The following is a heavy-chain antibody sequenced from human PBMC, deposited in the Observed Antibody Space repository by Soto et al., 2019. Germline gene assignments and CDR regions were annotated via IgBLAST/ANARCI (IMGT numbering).Heavy chain of an antibody. CDR2: ISPDGRDV. CDR1: GFPFTNYS. D-gene: IGHD2-8*02. J-gene: IGHJ4*02. CDR3: AGWGHIVPVAPNDFDR. V-gene: IGHV3-74*01. Sequence: GGSLRLSCAASGFPFTNYSMNWIRQTPGKGLRWVSRISPDGRDVSYAASVQGGSTVSRDNAENTRYMQSLITADTTMYYCAGWGHIVPVAPNDFDRWGQGTLVTVSS.